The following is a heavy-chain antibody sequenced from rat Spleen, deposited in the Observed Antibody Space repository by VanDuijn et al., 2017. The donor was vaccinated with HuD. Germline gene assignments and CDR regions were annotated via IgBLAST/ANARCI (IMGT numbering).Heavy chain of an antibody. V-gene: IGHV5-29*01. CDR3: ARDRTVAFDY. J-gene: IGHJ2*01. CDR1: GFTFSNYG. D-gene: IGHD1-1*01. CDR2: ISYDGSST. Sequence: EVQLVESGGGLVQPGRSLKLSCAASGFTFSNYGMAWVRQAPTKGLEWVATISYDGSSTYYRDSVKGRFTISRDNAKSTLYLQMSSLRSEDTATYYCARDRTVAFDYWGQGVMVTVSS.